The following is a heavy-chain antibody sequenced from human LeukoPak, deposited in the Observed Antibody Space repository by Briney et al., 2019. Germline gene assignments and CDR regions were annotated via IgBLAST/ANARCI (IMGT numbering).Heavy chain of an antibody. D-gene: IGHD2-2*01. Sequence: PGGSLRLSCAASGFTFSSYAMHWVRQAPGKGLEWVAVISYDGSNKYYADSVKGRFTISRDNSKNTLYLQMNSLRAEDTAVYYCAREAGYCSSTSCSIGYYYYGVDVWGQGTTVTVSS. CDR1: GFTFSSYA. CDR2: ISYDGSNK. CDR3: AREAGYCSSTSCSIGYYYYGVDV. J-gene: IGHJ6*02. V-gene: IGHV3-30-3*01.